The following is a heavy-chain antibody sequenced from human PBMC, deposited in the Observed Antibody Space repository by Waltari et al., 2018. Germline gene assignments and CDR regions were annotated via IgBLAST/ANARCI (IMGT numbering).Heavy chain of an antibody. CDR2: ISYSGDT. J-gene: IGHJ3*02. Sequence: VQLQESGPGLVKPSETLSLTCAVSGASIRGYHWTWIRQPPGGGLEWIGHISYSGDTAYGPSLRSRVTISVDMSKNHFSLKLTSVTAADTAVYYCARATVFGVVTDTFDIWSQGTMVTVSS. V-gene: IGHV4-59*01. D-gene: IGHD3-3*01. CDR3: ARATVFGVVTDTFDI. CDR1: GASIRGYH.